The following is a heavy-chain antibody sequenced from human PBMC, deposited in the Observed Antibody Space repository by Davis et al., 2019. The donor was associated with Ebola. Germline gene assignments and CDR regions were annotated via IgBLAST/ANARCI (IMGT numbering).Heavy chain of an antibody. CDR1: GFTFSSYS. CDR3: ARGGSWGLGGKDY. D-gene: IGHD1-26*01. Sequence: GESLKISCAASGFTFSSYSMNWVRQAPGKGLEWVSSISSSSSYIYYADSVKGRFTISDDNAKNSLYLQMNSLRAEDTAVYYGARGGSWGLGGKDYWGQGTLVTVSS. V-gene: IGHV3-21*01. CDR2: ISSSSSYI. J-gene: IGHJ4*02.